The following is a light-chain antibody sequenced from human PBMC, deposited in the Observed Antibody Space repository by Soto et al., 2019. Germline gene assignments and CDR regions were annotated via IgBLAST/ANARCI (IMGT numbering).Light chain of an antibody. V-gene: IGKV3-20*01. CDR2: GAS. J-gene: IGKJ4*01. CDR3: QQFSSYPLT. Sequence: ESVLTQSPGTLSFSPGEGATLSCRASQSVSSNYLAWYQQKPGQAPRLLIYGASTRATGIPDRFSGSGSGTDFTLTISRLEPEDSAVYYCQQFSSYPLTFGGGTKVDIK. CDR1: QSVSSNY.